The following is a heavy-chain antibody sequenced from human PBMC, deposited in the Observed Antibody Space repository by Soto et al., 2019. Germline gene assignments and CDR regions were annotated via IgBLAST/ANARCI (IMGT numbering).Heavy chain of an antibody. Sequence: QVQLVQSGAEVKKPGSSVKVSCKASGGTFSSYAISWVRQAPGQGLEWMGGIIPIFGTANYAQKFQGRVTITEDESTSTAYMGLSSLRSEDTAVNYCASGRTVTPSLVAEVGQMLDYCGQGTLVTVSS. CDR2: IIPIFGTA. CDR3: ASGRTVTPSLVAEVGQMLDY. D-gene: IGHD4-17*01. J-gene: IGHJ4*02. CDR1: GGTFSSYA. V-gene: IGHV1-69*01.